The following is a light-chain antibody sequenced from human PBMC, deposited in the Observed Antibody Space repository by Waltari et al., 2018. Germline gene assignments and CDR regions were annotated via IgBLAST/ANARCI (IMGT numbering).Light chain of an antibody. CDR1: QSVSSN. CDR3: QQYNNWPAWT. J-gene: IGKJ1*01. Sequence: ETVMTQSPATLSVSQGERATITCRASQSVSSNLAWYQQKPGQAPRLLIYGASTRATGIPARFSGSGSGTEFTLTISSLQSEDFAVYYCQQYNNWPAWTFGQGTKVEIK. V-gene: IGKV3-15*01. CDR2: GAS.